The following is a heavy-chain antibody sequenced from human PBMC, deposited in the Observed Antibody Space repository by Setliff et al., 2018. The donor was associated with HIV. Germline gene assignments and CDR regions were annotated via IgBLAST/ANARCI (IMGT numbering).Heavy chain of an antibody. CDR3: ARGWFGGYYFDY. CDR2: IYTSGST. V-gene: IGHV4-4*09. CDR1: GGSISNYY. Sequence: SETLSLTCTVSGGSISNYYWSWIRQPPGKGLEWIGYIYTSGSTNYNPSLKSRVTISVDTSKNQFSLKLSFVTAADTAVYYCARGWFGGYYFDYWGQGTLVTVSS. J-gene: IGHJ4*02. D-gene: IGHD3-10*01.